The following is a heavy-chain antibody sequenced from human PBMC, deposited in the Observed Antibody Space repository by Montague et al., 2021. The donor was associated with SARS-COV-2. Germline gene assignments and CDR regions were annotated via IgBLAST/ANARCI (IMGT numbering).Heavy chain of an antibody. CDR3: VRALGSGYDL. V-gene: IGHV3-53*01. Sequence: SLRLSCAPSGFIVSDFFMSWVRQGPVRGLELLSYINLAGDIYYAYSVKGRFTISRDTSNNRVFLQMNSLRVDDTALYYCVRALGSGYDLWDQGTLVTVSS. CDR1: GFIVSDFF. D-gene: IGHD3-9*01. J-gene: IGHJ5*02. CDR2: INLAGDI.